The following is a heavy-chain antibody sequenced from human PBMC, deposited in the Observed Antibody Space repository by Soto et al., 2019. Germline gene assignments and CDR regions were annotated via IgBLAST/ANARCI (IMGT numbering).Heavy chain of an antibody. J-gene: IGHJ4*02. CDR1: GYSFTSYD. Sequence: VQLVQSGAEVKKPGASVKVSCKASGYSFTSYDINWVRQATGQGLEWMGWMNPNSGNTGYAQKFQGRVTMTRDNSRTTAYMELTSLRDDDSAVYYCAGEKVGTTGIDFWGQGTLVTVSS. CDR3: AGEKVGTTGIDF. CDR2: MNPNSGNT. D-gene: IGHD1-26*01. V-gene: IGHV1-8*01.